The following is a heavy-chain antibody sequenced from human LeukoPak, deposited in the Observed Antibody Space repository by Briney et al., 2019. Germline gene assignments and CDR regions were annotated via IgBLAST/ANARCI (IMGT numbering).Heavy chain of an antibody. CDR2: ISWNSGSI. V-gene: IGHV3-9*03. D-gene: IGHD5-24*01. J-gene: IGHJ4*02. CDR3: ARGRDGYNGIGDY. Sequence: GGSLRLSCAASGFTFDDYAMHWVRQAPGKGLEWVSGISWNSGSIGYADSVKGRFTISRDNAKNSLYPQMNSLRAEDMALYYCARGRDGYNGIGDYWGQGTLVTVSS. CDR1: GFTFDDYA.